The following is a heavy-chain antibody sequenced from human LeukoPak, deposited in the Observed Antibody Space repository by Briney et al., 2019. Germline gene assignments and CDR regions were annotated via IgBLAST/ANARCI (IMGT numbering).Heavy chain of an antibody. Sequence: PGGSLRLSCAASGFDFSTQWMSWVRQAPGKGLEWVAIVNQGATQKYYVDSVKGRFTISRDNAKNSLYLQMNGLRAEDTAVYYCARDFGARGWFDYWGQGTLVSVCS. CDR1: GFDFSTQW. D-gene: IGHD6-19*01. CDR2: VNQGATQK. J-gene: IGHJ4*02. V-gene: IGHV3-7*01. CDR3: ARDFGARGWFDY.